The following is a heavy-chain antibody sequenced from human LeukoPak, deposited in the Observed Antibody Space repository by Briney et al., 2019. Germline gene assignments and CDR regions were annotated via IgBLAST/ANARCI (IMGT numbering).Heavy chain of an antibody. CDR3: AREYRSCSGTTCSAFDY. Sequence: PGRSLRLSCAASGFTFSTYGMHWVRQAPRKGLEWVAVISYDGRNTYYADSVKGRFTISRDNSKNTLYLQMNSLRAEDTAMYYCAREYRSCSGTTCSAFDYWGQGTLVTVTS. V-gene: IGHV3-30*03. J-gene: IGHJ4*02. CDR1: GFTFSTYG. D-gene: IGHD2-2*01. CDR2: ISYDGRNT.